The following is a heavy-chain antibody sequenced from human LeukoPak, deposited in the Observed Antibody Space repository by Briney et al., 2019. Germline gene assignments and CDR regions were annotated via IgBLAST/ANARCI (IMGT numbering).Heavy chain of an antibody. CDR1: GFTFSSYA. CDR2: ISYDGSNK. J-gene: IGHJ4*02. D-gene: IGHD3-16*01. CDR3: ARGSSNVWGSYYSFDY. V-gene: IGHV3-30-3*01. Sequence: GGSLRLSCAASGFTFSSYAMHWVRQAPGKGLEWVAVISYDGSNKYYADSVKGRFTISRDNSKNTLYLQMNSLRAEDTAVYYCARGSSNVWGSYYSFDYWGQGTLVTVSS.